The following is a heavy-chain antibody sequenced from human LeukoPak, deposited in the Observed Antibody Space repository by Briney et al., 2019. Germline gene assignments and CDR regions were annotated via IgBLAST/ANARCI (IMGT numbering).Heavy chain of an antibody. CDR3: ARDRSSGWYVYDY. J-gene: IGHJ4*02. CDR1: GFTVRSNY. D-gene: IGHD6-19*01. CDR2: IYSGSST. Sequence: GGSLRLSCAASGFTVRSNYMSWVRQAPGKGLEWLAVIYSGSSTYYADSVKGRFTISRDNSKNTLYLQMNSLRAEDTAVYYCARDRSSGWYVYDYWGQGTLVTVSS. V-gene: IGHV3-53*01.